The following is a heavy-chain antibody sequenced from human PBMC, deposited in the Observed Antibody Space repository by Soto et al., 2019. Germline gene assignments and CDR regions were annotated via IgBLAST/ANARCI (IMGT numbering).Heavy chain of an antibody. CDR2: INHSGST. V-gene: IGHV4-34*01. Sequence: QVQLQQWGAGLLKPSETLSLTCAVYGGSFSGYYWSWIRQPPGKGLEWIGEINHSGSTNYNPSLKSRVTISVDTSKNQFSLKLSSVTAADTAVYYCARDRNRYWGAGYYYYGMDVWGQGTTVTVSS. CDR3: ARDRNRYWGAGYYYYGMDV. D-gene: IGHD2-21*01. CDR1: GGSFSGYY. J-gene: IGHJ6*02.